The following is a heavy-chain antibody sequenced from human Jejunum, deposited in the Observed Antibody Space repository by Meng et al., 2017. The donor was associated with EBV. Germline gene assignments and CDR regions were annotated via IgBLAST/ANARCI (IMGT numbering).Heavy chain of an antibody. J-gene: IGHJ4*02. CDR3: AMGPDYAKSGY. Sequence: LQLQESGPGLGKPSETLSLTCTVSGGSISSSIYCWGWIRQPPGKGLEWIGSICFSDYTYHNPSLKSRVAISADTSKNQFSLSLTSVTAADTAVYYCAMGPDYAKSGYWGQGTLVTASS. V-gene: IGHV4-39*01. D-gene: IGHD4-17*01. CDR1: GGSISSSIYC. CDR2: ICFSDYT.